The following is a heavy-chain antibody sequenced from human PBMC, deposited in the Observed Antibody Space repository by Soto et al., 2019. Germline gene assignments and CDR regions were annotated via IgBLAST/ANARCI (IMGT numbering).Heavy chain of an antibody. CDR2: ISYDGSNK. Sequence: GGSLRLSCAASGFTFSSYAMHWVRQAPGKGLEWVAVISYDGSNKYYADSVKGRFTISRDNSKNTLYLQMNSLRAEDTAVYYCAKLIQYSGSYPSFDYWGQGTLVTVSS. CDR1: GFTFSSYA. J-gene: IGHJ4*02. V-gene: IGHV3-30-3*01. D-gene: IGHD1-26*01. CDR3: AKLIQYSGSYPSFDY.